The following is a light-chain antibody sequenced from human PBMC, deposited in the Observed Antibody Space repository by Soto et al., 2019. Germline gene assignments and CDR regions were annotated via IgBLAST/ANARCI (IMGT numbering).Light chain of an antibody. CDR2: AAS. V-gene: IGKV1-39*01. J-gene: IGKJ4*01. CDR3: QQSYSTLLT. CDR1: QSISSN. Sequence: DIKMTQSPSSLSASVGDRVTITCRASQSISSNLNWYQQKPGKAPNLLIYAASSLQSGVPSRFSGSGSGTDFTITISSLQPEDFATYYCQQSYSTLLTFGGGTKVDIK.